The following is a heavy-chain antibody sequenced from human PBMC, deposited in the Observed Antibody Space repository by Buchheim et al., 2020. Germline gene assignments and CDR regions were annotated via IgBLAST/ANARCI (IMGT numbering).Heavy chain of an antibody. CDR3: ARGYDSSGAETNYFDY. J-gene: IGHJ4*02. D-gene: IGHD3-22*01. Sequence: QVQLQQWGAGLLKPSETLSLTCAVYGGSFGGYYWSWIRQPPGKGLEWIGEINHSGSTNYNPSLKSRVTISVDTSKNRFSLKLSAVTAADTAVYYCARGYDSSGAETNYFDYWGQGTL. CDR1: GGSFGGYY. V-gene: IGHV4-34*01. CDR2: INHSGST.